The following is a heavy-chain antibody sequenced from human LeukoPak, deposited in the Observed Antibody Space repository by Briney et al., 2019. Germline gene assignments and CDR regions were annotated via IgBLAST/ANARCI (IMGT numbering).Heavy chain of an antibody. Sequence: GGSLRLSCVASGFTFSNAWMNWVRQAPGKGLEWVGRIKSKTDGGTTDYAAPVKGRITISRDDSTNTLHLQMNSLKTEDTAVYYCTTSLAGAVTGVYPFDNWGQGTLVTVSS. CDR2: IKSKTDGGTT. CDR3: TTSLAGAVTGVYPFDN. CDR1: GFTFSNAW. D-gene: IGHD2-21*02. J-gene: IGHJ4*02. V-gene: IGHV3-15*01.